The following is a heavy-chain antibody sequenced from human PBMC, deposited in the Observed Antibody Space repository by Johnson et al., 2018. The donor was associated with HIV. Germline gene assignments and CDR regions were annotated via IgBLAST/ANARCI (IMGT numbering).Heavy chain of an antibody. CDR1: GFTFSSYA. D-gene: IGHD4-17*01. V-gene: IGHV3-30*14. J-gene: IGHJ3*02. Sequence: QVQLVESGGGVVQPGRSLRLSCAASGFTFSSYAMHWVRQAPGKGLEWVAVISYDGSNKYYADSVKGRFTISRDNSKNPLYLQINSLRAEDTAVYYCARDVTKDAFDIWGQGTMVTVSS. CDR2: ISYDGSNK. CDR3: ARDVTKDAFDI.